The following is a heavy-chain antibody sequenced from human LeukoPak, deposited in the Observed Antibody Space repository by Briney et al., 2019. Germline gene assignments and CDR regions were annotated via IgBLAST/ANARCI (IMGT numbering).Heavy chain of an antibody. D-gene: IGHD3-3*01. V-gene: IGHV4-38-2*02. CDR1: GFSIGETYY. CDR2: IYHTGTT. Sequence: ASETLSLTCTVSGFSIGETYYWGWIRQPPGKGLEWIGNIYHTGTTYYNPSLKSRVTISVDTSKNQFSLKLSSVTAADTTVYYCARTSDYDFLPFFDYWGQGTLVTVSS. CDR3: ARTSDYDFLPFFDY. J-gene: IGHJ4*02.